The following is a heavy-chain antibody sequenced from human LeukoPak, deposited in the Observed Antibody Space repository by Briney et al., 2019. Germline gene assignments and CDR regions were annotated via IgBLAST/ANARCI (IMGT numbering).Heavy chain of an antibody. CDR3: TTGITMIVVAYDAFDI. Sequence: GGSLRLSCAASGFTFSNAWMSWVRQAPGKGLEWVGRIKSKTDGGTTGYAAPVKGRFTISRDDSKNTLYLQMNSLKTEDTAVYYCTTGITMIVVAYDAFDIWGQGTMVTVSS. J-gene: IGHJ3*02. V-gene: IGHV3-15*01. CDR2: IKSKTDGGTT. CDR1: GFTFSNAW. D-gene: IGHD3-22*01.